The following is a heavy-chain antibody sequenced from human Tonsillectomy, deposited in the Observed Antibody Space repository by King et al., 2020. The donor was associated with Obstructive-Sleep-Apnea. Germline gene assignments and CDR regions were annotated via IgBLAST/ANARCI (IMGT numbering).Heavy chain of an antibody. Sequence: VQLVQSGAEVKKPGESLKISCKVSGYNFATEWSGWVRPMPGKGLEWIGFIYPGDSNSRYNPAFEGLVTISADKSISTVYLQWNTLTASDTAMYYCARRYSSNSAVFDYWGQGTLVTVSS. CDR2: IYPGDSNS. D-gene: IGHD6-13*01. J-gene: IGHJ4*02. CDR1: GYNFATEW. V-gene: IGHV5-51*01. CDR3: ARRYSSNSAVFDY.